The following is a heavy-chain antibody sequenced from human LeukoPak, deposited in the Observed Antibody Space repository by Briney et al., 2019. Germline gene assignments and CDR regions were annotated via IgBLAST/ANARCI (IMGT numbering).Heavy chain of an antibody. CDR3: ARQAPDSSGWYWGAFDI. CDR2: ISSSGSTI. V-gene: IGHV3-11*04. J-gene: IGHJ3*02. D-gene: IGHD6-19*01. CDR1: GFTFSDYY. Sequence: GGSLRLSCAASGFTFSDYYMSWIRQAPGKGLEWVSYISSSGSTIYYADSVKGRFTISKDNAKNSLYLQMNSLRAEDTAVYYCARQAPDSSGWYWGAFDIWGQGTMVTVSS.